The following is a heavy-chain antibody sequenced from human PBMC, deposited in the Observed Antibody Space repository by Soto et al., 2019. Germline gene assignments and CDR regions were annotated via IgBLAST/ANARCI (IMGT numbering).Heavy chain of an antibody. CDR1: GGSISSYY. CDR3: ARLPYYDFWSGSPWGYYYYGMDV. J-gene: IGHJ6*02. CDR2: IYYSGST. Sequence: PSETLSLTCTVSGGSISSYYWSWIRQPPGKGLEWIGYIYYSGSTNYNPSLKSRVTISVDKSKNQFSLKLSSVTAADTAVYYCARLPYYDFWSGSPWGYYYYGMDVWGQGTTVTVSS. V-gene: IGHV4-59*01. D-gene: IGHD3-3*01.